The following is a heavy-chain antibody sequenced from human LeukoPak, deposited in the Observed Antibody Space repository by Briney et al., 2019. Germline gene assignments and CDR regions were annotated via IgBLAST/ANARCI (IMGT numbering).Heavy chain of an antibody. CDR2: IYHSRST. D-gene: IGHD2-2*01. Sequence: SETLSLTCTVSGGSISSGGYSWSWIRQPPGKVLEWIGYIYHSRSTYYNPPLKSRDTISVDRSKNQFSLKLSSVTAADTAVYYCAGHSSPAAIYGWFDPWGQGTLVTVSS. V-gene: IGHV4-30-2*01. CDR3: AGHSSPAAIYGWFDP. J-gene: IGHJ5*02. CDR1: GGSISSGGYS.